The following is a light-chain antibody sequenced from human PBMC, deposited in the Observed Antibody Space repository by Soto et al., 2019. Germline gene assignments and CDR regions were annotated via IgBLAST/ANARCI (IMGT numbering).Light chain of an antibody. CDR1: QGITNY. Sequence: DIQMTQSPSSLSASVGDRVTITCRASQGITNYLAWYQQGPGKIPKLLIYAASTFQSGVPSRFSGSGSGTDFTLTISSLQPEDVATYYCQKYNSAPQTFGQGTRLEIK. CDR3: QKYNSAPQT. CDR2: AAS. J-gene: IGKJ5*01. V-gene: IGKV1-27*01.